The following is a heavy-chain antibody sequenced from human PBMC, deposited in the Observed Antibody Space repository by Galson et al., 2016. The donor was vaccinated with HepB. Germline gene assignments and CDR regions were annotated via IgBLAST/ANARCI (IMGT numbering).Heavy chain of an antibody. V-gene: IGHV3-30*04. CDR2: ISYDGSNK. J-gene: IGHJ6*02. CDR3: AQDGKARTTFGAVIRNDYYYGMDV. Sequence: SLRLSCAASGFAFSSYALHWVRQAPGKGLEWVAVISYDGSNKSYGDPVKGRFTISRDHSKNTQDLQMQSLRPEDTAVYYCAQDGKARTTFGAVIRNDYYYGMDVWGQGTTVTVTS. D-gene: IGHD3-3*01. CDR1: GFAFSSYA.